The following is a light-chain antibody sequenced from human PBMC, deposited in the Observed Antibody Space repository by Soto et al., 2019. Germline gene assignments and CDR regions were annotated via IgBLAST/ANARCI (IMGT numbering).Light chain of an antibody. V-gene: IGLV2-8*01. CDR1: SSDVGGYNY. Sequence: QSVLTQPPSASGSPGQSVTISCTGTSSDVGGYNYVSWYQQHPGKAPKLMIYEVSKRPSGVPDRFSGSKSGNTASLTVSGLQAEDESDYYCSSYAGSNNSYVFGTGTKLTDL. CDR3: SSYAGSNNSYV. J-gene: IGLJ1*01. CDR2: EVS.